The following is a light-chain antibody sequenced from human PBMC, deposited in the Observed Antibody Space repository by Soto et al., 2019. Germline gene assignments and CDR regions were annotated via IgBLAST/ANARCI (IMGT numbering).Light chain of an antibody. CDR3: QQAYSFPIT. CDR1: QDIAAY. V-gene: IGKV1D-12*01. CDR2: AAS. Sequence: DIQETQSPSSVSASVGDRVTITCRASQDIAAYLAWYQHKPGRAPELLIHAASSLQSGVPSRFSGSGSGTDFTLTINSLQPEDFATYYCQQAYSFPITFGQGTRLEIK. J-gene: IGKJ5*01.